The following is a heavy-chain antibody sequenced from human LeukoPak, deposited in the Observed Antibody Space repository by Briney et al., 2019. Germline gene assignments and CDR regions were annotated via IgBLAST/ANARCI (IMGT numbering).Heavy chain of an antibody. Sequence: PGGSLRLSCAASGFTFSSYWMSWVRQAPGRGLEWVANINQDGSETYYVDPVKGRFTISRDNSKNPLYLQMNSLRDEDTAVYYCARDKSVAAADAGSLFDWGGQGTLVTVSS. J-gene: IGHJ4*02. CDR2: INQDGSET. CDR3: ARDKSVAAADAGSLFDW. CDR1: GFTFSSYW. D-gene: IGHD6-13*01. V-gene: IGHV3-7*03.